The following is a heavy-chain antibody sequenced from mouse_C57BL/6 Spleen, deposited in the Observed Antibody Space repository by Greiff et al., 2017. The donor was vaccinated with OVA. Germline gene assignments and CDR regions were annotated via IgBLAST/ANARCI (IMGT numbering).Heavy chain of an antibody. CDR3: ARHEGAYSNYEGYFDV. CDR1: GYTFTEYT. J-gene: IGHJ1*03. V-gene: IGHV1-62-2*01. D-gene: IGHD2-5*01. CDR2: FYPGSGSI. Sequence: QVHVKQSGAELVKPGASVKLSCKASGYTFTEYTIHWVKQRSGQGLEWIGWFYPGSGSIKYNEKFKDKATLTADKSSSTVYMELSRLTSEDSAVYFCARHEGAYSNYEGYFDVWGTGTTVTVSS.